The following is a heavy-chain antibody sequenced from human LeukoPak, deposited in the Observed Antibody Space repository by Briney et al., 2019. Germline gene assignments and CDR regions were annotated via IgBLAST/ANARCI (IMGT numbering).Heavy chain of an antibody. CDR3: ARGVTTYSSFDY. CDR2: IYTSGST. D-gene: IGHD4-11*01. Sequence: PSETLSLTCTVSGGSISSGSYYWSWIRQPAGKGLEGIGRIYTSGSTNYNPSLKSRVTISVDTSKNQFSLRLSSVPAADTAVYYCARGVTTYSSFDYWGQGTLVTVSS. CDR1: GGSISSGSYY. V-gene: IGHV4-61*02. J-gene: IGHJ4*02.